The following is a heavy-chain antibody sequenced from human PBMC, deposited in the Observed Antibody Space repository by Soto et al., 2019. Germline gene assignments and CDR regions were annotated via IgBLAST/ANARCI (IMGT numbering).Heavy chain of an antibody. CDR3: ARDLNNWNGDDAFDI. Sequence: ASVKVSCKASGYTFTSYGISWVRQAPGQGLEWMGWISAYNGNTNYAQKLQGRVTMTTDTSTSTAYMELRSLRSDDTAVYYCARDLNNWNGDDAFDIWGQGTMVTVSS. CDR2: ISAYNGNT. V-gene: IGHV1-18*01. D-gene: IGHD1-20*01. CDR1: GYTFTSYG. J-gene: IGHJ3*02.